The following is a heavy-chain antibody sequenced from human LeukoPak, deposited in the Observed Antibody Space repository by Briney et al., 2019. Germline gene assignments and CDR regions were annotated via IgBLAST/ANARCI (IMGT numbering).Heavy chain of an antibody. D-gene: IGHD6-19*01. V-gene: IGHV1-2*02. CDR2: IDPYSGGT. J-gene: IGHJ3*02. Sequence: ASVKVSCKASGYTFIGYYMHWVRQAPGQGLEWMGWIDPYSGGTHFAQRFQGRVSMTLDTSISTAYMELTRLTSDDTAVYYCARDGVAGSSDAFDIWGQGTMVTVS. CDR3: ARDGVAGSSDAFDI. CDR1: GYTFIGYY.